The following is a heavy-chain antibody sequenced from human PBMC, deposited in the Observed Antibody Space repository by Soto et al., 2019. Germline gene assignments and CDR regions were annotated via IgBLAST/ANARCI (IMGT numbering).Heavy chain of an antibody. D-gene: IGHD2-2*01. J-gene: IGHJ4*02. CDR1: GGSFSGYY. CDR3: ARVNRGQNSTSCYWDY. CDR2: INHSGST. Sequence: SETLSLTCAVYGGSFSGYYWSWIRQPPGKGLEWIGEINHSGSTNYNPSLKSRVTISVDTSKNQFSLKLSSVTAADTAVYYCARVNRGQNSTSCYWDYWGQGTLVTVS. V-gene: IGHV4-34*01.